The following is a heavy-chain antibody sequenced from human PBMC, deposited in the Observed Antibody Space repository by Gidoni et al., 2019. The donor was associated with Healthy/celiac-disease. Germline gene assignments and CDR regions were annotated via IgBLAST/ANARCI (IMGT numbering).Heavy chain of an antibody. D-gene: IGHD1-26*01. V-gene: IGHV4-59*01. CDR3: ARGTGIVGATNDY. Sequence: QVQLQASGPGLVKPSETLSLTCTASGRSIRSYYWSWLRQPPGKGLEWIGYIYYSGSTNYNPSLKSRVTISVDTSKNQFSLKLSSVTAADTAVYYCARGTGIVGATNDYWGQGTLVTVSS. CDR1: GRSIRSYY. J-gene: IGHJ4*02. CDR2: IYYSGST.